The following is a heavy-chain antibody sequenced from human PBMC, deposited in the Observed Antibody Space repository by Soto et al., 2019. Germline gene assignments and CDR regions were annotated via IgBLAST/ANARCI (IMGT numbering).Heavy chain of an antibody. Sequence: GALRLSCAASGFTFSSYAMHWVRQAPGKGLEWVAVISYDGSNKYYADSVKGRFTISRDNSKNTLYLQMNSLRAEDTAVYYCARCRGGYDYYVMDVWGQGTTVTVSS. J-gene: IGHJ6*02. D-gene: IGHD5-12*01. CDR3: ARCRGGYDYYVMDV. CDR2: ISYDGSNK. V-gene: IGHV3-30*04. CDR1: GFTFSSYA.